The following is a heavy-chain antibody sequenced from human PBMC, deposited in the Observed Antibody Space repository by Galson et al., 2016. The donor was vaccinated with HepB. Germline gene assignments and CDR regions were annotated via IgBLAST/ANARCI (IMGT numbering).Heavy chain of an antibody. J-gene: IGHJ3*02. D-gene: IGHD3-10*01. CDR1: GFTVSSTY. Sequence: SLRLSCAASGFTVSSTYMNWVRQAPGKGLEWVSIIYSGGTTYQADSVKGRFTISRDNSNNTLYLQMSSLSAEDTAVYYCAKERGSRLTMVRGVLDPFDIWGQGTTVTVSS. CDR3: AKERGSRLTMVRGVLDPFDI. V-gene: IGHV3-66*01. CDR2: IYSGGTT.